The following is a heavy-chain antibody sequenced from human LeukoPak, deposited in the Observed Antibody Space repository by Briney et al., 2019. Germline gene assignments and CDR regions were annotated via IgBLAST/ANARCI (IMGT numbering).Heavy chain of an antibody. Sequence: GGSLRLSCAASGFTFSSYWMSWVRQAPGKGLEWVANVKHDGSAKYYVDSVMGRFTISKDNANNAQYLQMNSLTAEDTAVYYCARVYCSGTSCYAFSDYWGQGTLVTVSS. CDR1: GFTFSSYW. CDR2: VKHDGSAK. J-gene: IGHJ4*02. D-gene: IGHD2-2*01. CDR3: ARVYCSGTSCYAFSDY. V-gene: IGHV3-7*04.